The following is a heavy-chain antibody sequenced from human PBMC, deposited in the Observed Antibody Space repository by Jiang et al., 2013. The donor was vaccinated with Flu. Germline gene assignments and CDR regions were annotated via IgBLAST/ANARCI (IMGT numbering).Heavy chain of an antibody. Sequence: VSGGSISSSSYYWGWIRQPPGKGLEWIGSIYYSGSTYYNPSLKSRVTISVDTSKNQFSLKLSSVTAADTAVYYCARHESGSYYIEVNAFDIWGQGTMVTVSS. V-gene: IGHV4-39*01. CDR1: GGSISSSSYY. D-gene: IGHD1-26*01. CDR2: IYYSGST. J-gene: IGHJ3*02. CDR3: ARHESGSYYIEVNAFDI.